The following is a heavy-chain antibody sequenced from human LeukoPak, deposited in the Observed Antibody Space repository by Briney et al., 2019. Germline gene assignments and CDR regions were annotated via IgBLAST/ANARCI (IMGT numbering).Heavy chain of an antibody. J-gene: IGHJ6*02. CDR3: ARGGRLIRYYYYGMDV. CDR2: INHSGST. CDR1: GGSISSYY. Sequence: PSETLSLTCTVSGGSISSYYWSWIRQPPGKGLEWIGEINHSGSTNYNPSLKSRVTISVDTSKNQFSLKLSSVTAADTAVYYCARGGRLIRYYYYGMDVWGQGTTVTVSS. V-gene: IGHV4-34*01. D-gene: IGHD3-10*01.